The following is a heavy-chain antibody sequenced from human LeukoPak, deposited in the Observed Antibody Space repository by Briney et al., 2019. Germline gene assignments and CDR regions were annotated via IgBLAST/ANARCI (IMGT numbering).Heavy chain of an antibody. CDR2: ISPYTTKT. J-gene: IGHJ6*03. CDR1: GYTFISYG. CDR3: AREGGVGPTAPPDYYSYQMDV. Sequence: ASVKVSCKASGYTFISYGITWVRQAPGQGLEWMGWISPYTTKTNYAQSLQGRVTMTTDTSTSTAYMELRSLRSDGTAVYYCAREGGVGPTAPPDYYSYQMDVWGKGTPVTVSS. V-gene: IGHV1-18*01. D-gene: IGHD1-26*01.